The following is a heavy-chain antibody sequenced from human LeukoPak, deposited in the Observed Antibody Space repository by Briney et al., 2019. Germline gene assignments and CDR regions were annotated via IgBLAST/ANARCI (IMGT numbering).Heavy chain of an antibody. J-gene: IGHJ4*02. D-gene: IGHD6-6*01. Sequence: GGSLRLSCAASGFTFSSYEMHWVRQAPGKGLEWVAVISYDGSNKYYADSVKGRFTISRDNSKNTLYLQMNSLRAEDTAVYYCARDLSSSFDYWGQGTLVTVSS. CDR2: ISYDGSNK. V-gene: IGHV3-30*04. CDR1: GFTFSSYE. CDR3: ARDLSSSFDY.